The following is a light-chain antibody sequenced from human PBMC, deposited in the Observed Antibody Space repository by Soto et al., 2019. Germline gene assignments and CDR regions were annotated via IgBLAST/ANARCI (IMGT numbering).Light chain of an antibody. J-gene: IGKJ2*01. Sequence: DIVMTQSPDSLAVSLGERATINCKSSQSVLYSSNNKNYLAWYQQKPGQPPKLLIYWASTRESGVPDRFSGSGSGTECTLTISSLQAEDVAVYYCQQYYSNPYSFGQGTKLEIK. V-gene: IGKV4-1*01. CDR3: QQYYSNPYS. CDR1: QSVLYSSNNKNY. CDR2: WAS.